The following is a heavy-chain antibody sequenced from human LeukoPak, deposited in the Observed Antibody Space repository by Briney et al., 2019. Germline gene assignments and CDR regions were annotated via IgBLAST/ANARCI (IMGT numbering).Heavy chain of an antibody. D-gene: IGHD6-19*01. CDR2: IYTSGST. CDR1: GGSISSYY. Sequence: TSETLSLTCIVSGGSISSYYWSWIRQPAGKGLEWIGRIYTSGSTNYNPSLKSRVTMSVDTSKNQFSLKLSSVTAADTAVYYCARPYTSGRYGAFDIWGQGTMVTVSS. J-gene: IGHJ3*02. V-gene: IGHV4-4*07. CDR3: ARPYTSGRYGAFDI.